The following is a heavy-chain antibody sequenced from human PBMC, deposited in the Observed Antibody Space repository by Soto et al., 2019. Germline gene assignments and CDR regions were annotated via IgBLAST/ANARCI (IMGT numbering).Heavy chain of an antibody. CDR2: IYYSGST. CDR3: ARHGWYDSYPLWTIDY. V-gene: IGHV4-39*01. J-gene: IGHJ4*02. CDR1: GGSISSSSYY. D-gene: IGHD3-16*01. Sequence: QLQLQESGPGLVKPSETLSLTCTVSGGSISSSSYYWGWIRQPPGKGLEWIGSIYYSGSTYYNPSLKSRVTISVDTSKNQFSLKLSSVTAADTAVYYCARHGWYDSYPLWTIDYWGQGTLVTVSS.